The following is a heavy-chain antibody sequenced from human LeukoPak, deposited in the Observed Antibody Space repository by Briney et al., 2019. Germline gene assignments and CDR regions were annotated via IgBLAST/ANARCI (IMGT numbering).Heavy chain of an antibody. J-gene: IGHJ4*02. CDR3: ARDPPYYYDSSGQVDY. D-gene: IGHD3-22*01. CDR2: ISGDDGRT. CDR1: GFIFSPYA. V-gene: IGHV3-23*01. Sequence: PGGSLRLSCAASGFIFSPYAMSWVRQAPGKGLEWVSSISGDDGRTYYADSVKGRFTISRDNSKNTLYLQMNSLRAEDTAVYYCARDPPYYYDSSGQVDYWGQGTLVTVSS.